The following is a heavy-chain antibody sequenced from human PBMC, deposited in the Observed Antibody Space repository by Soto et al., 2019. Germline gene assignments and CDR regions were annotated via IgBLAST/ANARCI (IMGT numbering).Heavy chain of an antibody. V-gene: IGHV1-69*01. CDR3: AGGRIVVAGRSAYYGMDV. CDR2: IIPVFGII. CDR1: GGNPSNSA. D-gene: IGHD6-19*01. Sequence: QVHLLMQPGAEVKKPGSSVKVSCKASGGNPSNSAISWVRQAPGQGPEWMGGIIPVFGIISYAQNFQARVTITADESTSTAYMELSSLRVEDTAVYFCAGGRIVVAGRSAYYGMDVWGQGTAVTVSS. J-gene: IGHJ6*02.